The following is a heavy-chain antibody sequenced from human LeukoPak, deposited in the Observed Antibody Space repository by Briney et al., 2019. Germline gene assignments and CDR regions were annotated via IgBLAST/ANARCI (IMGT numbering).Heavy chain of an antibody. J-gene: IGHJ4*02. CDR1: GYSFTSYW. D-gene: IGHD3-22*01. Sequence: GESLKISCKGSGYSFTSYWIGWVRQMPGKGLEWMGIIYPGDSDTRYSLSFQGQVTISADKSISTAYLQWSSLKASDTAMYYCARTNYYDSSGYYFLDYWGQGTLVTVSS. CDR3: ARTNYYDSSGYYFLDY. CDR2: IYPGDSDT. V-gene: IGHV5-51*01.